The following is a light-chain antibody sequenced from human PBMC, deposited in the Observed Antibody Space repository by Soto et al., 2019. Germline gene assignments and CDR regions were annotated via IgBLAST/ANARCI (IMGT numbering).Light chain of an antibody. CDR1: SSDVGGYNY. Sequence: QSVLTQPASVSGSPGQSITISCTGTSSDVGGYNYVSWYQQHPGKAPKLMIYDVSDRPSGVSNRFSGSKSGNTASLTISGLQAEDEADYYCSSDAINTWVFGGGTKLTVL. CDR3: SSDAINTWV. J-gene: IGLJ3*02. V-gene: IGLV2-14*03. CDR2: DVS.